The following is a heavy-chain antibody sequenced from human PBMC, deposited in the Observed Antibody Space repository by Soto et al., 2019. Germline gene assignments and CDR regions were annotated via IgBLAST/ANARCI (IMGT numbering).Heavy chain of an antibody. D-gene: IGHD6-19*01. Sequence: SETLSLTCAVSGYFISSGYYWGWIRQPPGKGLEWIGSIYHSGSTYYNPSLKSRVAISVDTSKNQFSLKLSSVTAADTAVYYCAKTSSGWYLAYWGQGTLVTVSS. CDR3: AKTSSGWYLAY. CDR2: IYHSGST. J-gene: IGHJ4*02. V-gene: IGHV4-38-2*01. CDR1: GYFISSGYY.